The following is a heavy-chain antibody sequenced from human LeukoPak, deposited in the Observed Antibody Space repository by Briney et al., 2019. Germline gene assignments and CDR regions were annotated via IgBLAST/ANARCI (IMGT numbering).Heavy chain of an antibody. D-gene: IGHD3-10*01. Sequence: ASVKVSCKASGYTFTSYGISWVRQAPGQGLEWMGWISAYNGNTNDAQKLQGRVTMTTGTSTSTAYMELRSLRSDDTAVYYCARDLLWFGELPDYYYGMDVWGQGTTVTVSS. V-gene: IGHV1-18*01. CDR2: ISAYNGNT. CDR1: GYTFTSYG. CDR3: ARDLLWFGELPDYYYGMDV. J-gene: IGHJ6*02.